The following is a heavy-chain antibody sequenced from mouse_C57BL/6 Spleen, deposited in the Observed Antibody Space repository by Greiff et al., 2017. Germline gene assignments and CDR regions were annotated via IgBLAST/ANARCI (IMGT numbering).Heavy chain of an antibody. CDR1: GCTFTDYE. CDR2: IDPETGGT. J-gene: IGHJ3*01. V-gene: IGHV1-15*01. D-gene: IGHD2-5*01. CDR3: TSLYYSNPWFAY. Sequence: QVQLQQSGAELVRPGASVTLSCKASGCTFTDYEMHWVKQTPVHGLEWIGAIDPETGGTAYNQKFKGKAILTAEKTSSTAYMELRSLTSEDSAVYYCTSLYYSNPWFAYWGQGTLVTVSA.